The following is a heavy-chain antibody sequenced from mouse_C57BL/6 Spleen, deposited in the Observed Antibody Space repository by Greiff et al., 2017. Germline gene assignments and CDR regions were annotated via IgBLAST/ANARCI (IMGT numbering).Heavy chain of an antibody. J-gene: IGHJ4*01. Sequence: VQLQQSGAELVRPGASVKLSCTASGFNIKDDYMHWVKQRPEQGLEWIGWIDPENGDTEYASKFQGKATITADTSSNTAYLQLRSLTSEDTAVYYCTEDYAMDYWGQGTSVTVSS. CDR1: GFNIKDDY. V-gene: IGHV14-4*01. CDR3: TEDYAMDY. CDR2: IDPENGDT.